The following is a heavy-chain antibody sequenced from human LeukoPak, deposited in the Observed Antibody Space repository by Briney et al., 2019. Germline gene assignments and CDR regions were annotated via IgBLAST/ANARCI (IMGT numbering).Heavy chain of an antibody. D-gene: IGHD1-1*01. J-gene: IGHJ4*02. CDR3: AKDISLTTRLRCLDY. CDR1: GFTFNNYG. Sequence: PGGSLRLSCAASGFTFNNYGMHWVRQAPGKGLEWVAVISYDGSDKYYADSVKGRFTISRDNSKNTLYLQVNSLRAEDTAVYYCAKDISLTTRLRCLDYWGQGTLVTVSS. CDR2: ISYDGSDK. V-gene: IGHV3-30*18.